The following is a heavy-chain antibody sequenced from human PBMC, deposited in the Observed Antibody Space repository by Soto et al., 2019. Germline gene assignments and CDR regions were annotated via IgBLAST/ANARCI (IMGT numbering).Heavy chain of an antibody. CDR3: ARCSRGAFDI. CDR2: ICSSSSYI. CDR1: GFTFSSYG. V-gene: IGHV3-21*01. J-gene: IGHJ3*02. Sequence: EVQLVESGGGLVKPGGSLRLSCAASGFTFSSYGMNWVRQAPGKGLEWVASICSSSSYIYYADSVKGRFTISRHNAKKTLYLQMNRLRAEYRAVYYCARCSRGAFDIWGQGTMVTVSS. D-gene: IGHD2-15*01.